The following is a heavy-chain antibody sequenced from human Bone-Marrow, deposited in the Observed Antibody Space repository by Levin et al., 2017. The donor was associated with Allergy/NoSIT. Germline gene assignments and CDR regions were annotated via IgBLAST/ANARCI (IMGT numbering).Heavy chain of an antibody. CDR3: AREKDFWSGYYRSTGNWFDP. CDR2: IIPIFGTA. V-gene: IGHV1-69*01. CDR1: GGTFSSYA. Sequence: KISCQASGGTFSSYAISWVRQAPGQGLEWMGGIIPIFGTANYAQKFQGRVTITADESTSTAYMELSSLRSEDTAVYYCAREKDFWSGYYRSTGNWFDPWGQGTLVTVSS. J-gene: IGHJ5*02. D-gene: IGHD3-3*01.